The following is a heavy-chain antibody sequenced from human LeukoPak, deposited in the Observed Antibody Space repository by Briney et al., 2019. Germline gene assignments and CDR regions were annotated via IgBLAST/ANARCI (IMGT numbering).Heavy chain of an antibody. J-gene: IGHJ4*02. D-gene: IGHD5-24*01. CDR2: ISTSSSNT. V-gene: IGHV3-11*05. Sequence: PGGCLRLSCAASVFSFSDYYTSWICPAPGKGLGWVSYISTSSSNTNYADSVKGRFTISRDNAKNSLYLQMNSLRADDTAVYYCAGGAQVDGYWGQGTLVTVSS. CDR1: VFSFSDYY. CDR3: AGGAQVDGY.